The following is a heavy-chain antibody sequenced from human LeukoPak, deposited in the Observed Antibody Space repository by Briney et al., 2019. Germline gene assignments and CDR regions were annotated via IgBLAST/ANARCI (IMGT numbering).Heavy chain of an antibody. Sequence: SVKVSCKASGGTFSSYAISWVRQAPGQGLEWMGGIIPIFGTANYAQKFQGRVTITADESTSTAYMELSSLRSEDTAVYYCAREEYQPRPGGWFDPWGQGTLVTVSS. V-gene: IGHV1-69*13. CDR1: GGTFSSYA. CDR3: AREEYQPRPGGWFDP. D-gene: IGHD2-2*01. CDR2: IIPIFGTA. J-gene: IGHJ5*02.